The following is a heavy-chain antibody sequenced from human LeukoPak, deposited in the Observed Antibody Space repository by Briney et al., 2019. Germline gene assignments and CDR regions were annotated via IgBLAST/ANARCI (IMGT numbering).Heavy chain of an antibody. D-gene: IGHD3-16*02. CDR1: GFTFSSYA. CDR2: ISGSGGST. Sequence: GGSLRLSCAASGFTFSSYAMSWVRQAPGKGLEWVSAISGSGGSTYYADSVKGRFTISRDNSKNTLYLQMNSLRAEDTAVYCCANRITFGGVIVIPSADYFDYWGQGTLVTVSS. J-gene: IGHJ4*02. V-gene: IGHV3-23*01. CDR3: ANRITFGGVIVIPSADYFDY.